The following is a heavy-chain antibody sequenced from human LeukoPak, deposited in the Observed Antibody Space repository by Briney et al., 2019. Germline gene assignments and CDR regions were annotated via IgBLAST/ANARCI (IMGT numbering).Heavy chain of an antibody. D-gene: IGHD1-14*01. CDR3: ARDSSEFRSLLFH. Sequence: SLKVSCKASGGTFSRHTISWVRQSPGQGLEWMGGITPMFGTSNYAQKFRGRVTITADESTSTAYVELSSLRSEDTAVYYCARDSSEFRSLLFHWGQGTLVTVSS. V-gene: IGHV1-69*13. CDR1: GGTFSRHT. J-gene: IGHJ1*01. CDR2: ITPMFGTS.